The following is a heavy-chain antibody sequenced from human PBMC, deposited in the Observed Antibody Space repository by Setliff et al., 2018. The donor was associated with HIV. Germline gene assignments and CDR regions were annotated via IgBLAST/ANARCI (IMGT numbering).Heavy chain of an antibody. CDR2: IHPIFGTT. J-gene: IGHJ4*02. Sequence: RASVKVSCKASGGTFSSYITAWVRQGPGQGLEWMGGIHPIFGTTNYARDFMGRVSITADESTNIAYMELSSLRSDDSAIYYCASGIPRGTVFGVVGYFDYWRQGTPVTVSA. V-gene: IGHV1-69*13. CDR3: ASGIPRGTVFGVVGYFDY. CDR1: GGTFSSYI. D-gene: IGHD3-3*01.